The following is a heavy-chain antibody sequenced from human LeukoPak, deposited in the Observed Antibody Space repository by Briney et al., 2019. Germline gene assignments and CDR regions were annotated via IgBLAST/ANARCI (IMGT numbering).Heavy chain of an antibody. V-gene: IGHV4-34*01. Sequence: SETLSLTCAVYGGSFSGYYWSWIRQPPGKGLEWIGYIYHSGSTYYNPSLKSRVTISVDRSKNQFSLKLSSVTAADTAVYYCARGGDTAMPPDYWGQGTLVTVSS. CDR3: ARGGDTAMPPDY. J-gene: IGHJ4*02. CDR2: IYHSGST. D-gene: IGHD5-18*01. CDR1: GGSFSGYY.